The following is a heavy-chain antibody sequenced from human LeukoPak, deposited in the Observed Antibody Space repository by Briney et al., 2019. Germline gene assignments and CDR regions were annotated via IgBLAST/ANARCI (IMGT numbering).Heavy chain of an antibody. CDR1: GGSISSYF. CDR2: IYTSGTT. V-gene: IGHV4-4*07. CDR3: ARGGWAFDV. Sequence: SETLSLTCTVSGGSISSYFWSWIRQPAGKGLEWVGRIYTSGTTSYNASLKSRVTMSVDTSKNQFSLKLSSVTAADTAVYYCARGGWAFDVWGQGTMVTVSS. J-gene: IGHJ3*01.